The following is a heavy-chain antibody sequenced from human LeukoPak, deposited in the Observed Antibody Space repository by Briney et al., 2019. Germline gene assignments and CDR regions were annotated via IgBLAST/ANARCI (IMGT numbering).Heavy chain of an antibody. D-gene: IGHD5-18*01. CDR1: GFTFSSYS. J-gene: IGHJ4*02. V-gene: IGHV3-21*01. CDR2: ISSSSYI. CDR3: TRDGDTAMVPFDY. Sequence: GGSLRLSCAASGFTFSSYSMNWLRQAPGEGLEWVSSISSSSYIYYADSVKGRFTISRDNAKNSLYLQMNSLRAEDTAVYYCTRDGDTAMVPFDYWGQGTLVTVPS.